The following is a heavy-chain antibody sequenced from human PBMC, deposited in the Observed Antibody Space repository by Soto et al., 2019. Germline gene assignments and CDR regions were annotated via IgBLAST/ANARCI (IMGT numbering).Heavy chain of an antibody. Sequence: AGGSLRLSCAASGFTFSSYGMHWVRQAPGKGLEWVAVIWYDGSNKYYADSVKGRFTISRDNSKNTLYLQMNSLRAEDTAVYYCTRWGVAAAGTYYFDYWGQGTLVTVSS. V-gene: IGHV3-33*01. D-gene: IGHD6-13*01. J-gene: IGHJ4*02. CDR3: TRWGVAAAGTYYFDY. CDR1: GFTFSSYG. CDR2: IWYDGSNK.